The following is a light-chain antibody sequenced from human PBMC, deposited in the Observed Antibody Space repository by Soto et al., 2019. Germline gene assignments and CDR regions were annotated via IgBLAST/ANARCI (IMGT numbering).Light chain of an antibody. CDR2: GNS. J-gene: IGLJ3*02. V-gene: IGLV1-40*01. Sequence: QSVLTQPPSVSGAPGQRVTISCTGSNSNIGAGYDVHWYQQLPRTAPKLLIYGNSNRPSGVPDRFSGSKSGTSASLAITGLQAEDEADYYCQSYDNSLSGSWVFGGGTKVTVL. CDR1: NSNIGAGYD. CDR3: QSYDNSLSGSWV.